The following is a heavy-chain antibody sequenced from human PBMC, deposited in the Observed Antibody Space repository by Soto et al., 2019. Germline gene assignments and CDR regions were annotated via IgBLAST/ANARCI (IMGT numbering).Heavy chain of an antibody. CDR3: ARDSPYGSGSSPYYYYGMDV. CDR1: GFTFSSYS. V-gene: IGHV3-21*01. J-gene: IGHJ6*02. CDR2: ISSSSSYI. Sequence: GGSLRLSCAASGFTFSSYSMNWVRQAPGKGLEWVSSISSSSSYIYYADSVKGRFTISRDNAKNSLYLQMNSLRAEDTAVYYCARDSPYGSGSSPYYYYGMDVWGQGTTVTVSS. D-gene: IGHD3-10*01.